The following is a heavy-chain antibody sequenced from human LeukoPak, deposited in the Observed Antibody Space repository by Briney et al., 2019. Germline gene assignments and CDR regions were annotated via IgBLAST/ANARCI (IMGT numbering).Heavy chain of an antibody. CDR1: GGSFNGCY. D-gene: IGHD5-18*01. CDR2: IDYSGST. Sequence: SETLSLTCAVYGGSFNGCYWRWIRQPPGKGLEWIGEIDYSGSTNYNPSLKSRVTISVDTSKNHFSMKLSSVTAADTAVYYCARGRIQLGTLAYCYFDYWGQGTLVTVSS. CDR3: ARGRIQLGTLAYCYFDY. V-gene: IGHV4-34*01. J-gene: IGHJ4*02.